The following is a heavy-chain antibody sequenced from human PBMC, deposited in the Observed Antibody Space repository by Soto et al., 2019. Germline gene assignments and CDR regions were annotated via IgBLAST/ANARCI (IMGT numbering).Heavy chain of an antibody. J-gene: IGHJ4*02. CDR1: GFTFSNYW. D-gene: IGHD2-15*01. CDR2: IDSDGSRI. Sequence: EVQLVESGGGLVQPGESLRLSCAASGFTFSNYWMHWVRQAPGKGLVWVSGIDSDGSRITYADFVKGRFTISRDNAKNTVYLHMNSLTAEDTAVYYSVRTSLVVAVATREDFWGQGTLVTVSS. V-gene: IGHV3-74*01. CDR3: VRTSLVVAVATREDF.